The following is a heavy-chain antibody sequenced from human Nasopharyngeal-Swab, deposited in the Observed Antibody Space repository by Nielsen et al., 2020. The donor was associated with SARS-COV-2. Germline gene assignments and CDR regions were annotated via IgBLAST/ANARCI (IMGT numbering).Heavy chain of an antibody. CDR1: GYSISSGYY. V-gene: IGHV4-38-2*02. J-gene: IGHJ3*02. CDR3: ARTYSGSYWAGHDAFDI. D-gene: IGHD1-26*01. CDR2: IYHSGST. Sequence: SETLSLTCTVSGYSISSGYYWGCIRQPPGKGLEWIGSIYHSGSTYYNPSLKSRVTISVDTSKNQFSLKLSSVTAADTAVYYCARTYSGSYWAGHDAFDIWGQGTMVTVSS.